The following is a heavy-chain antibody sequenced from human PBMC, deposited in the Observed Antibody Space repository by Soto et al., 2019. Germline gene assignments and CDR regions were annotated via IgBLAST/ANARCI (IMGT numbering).Heavy chain of an antibody. Sequence: QVQLQESGPGLVKPSQTLSLTCTVSGGSISSGGYYWSWIRQHPGKGLEWIGYIYYSGSTYYSPSLKSRVTISVDTSKNQFSLKLSSVTAADTDVYYCARDADTAMGSDYCMDVWGQGTTVTVSS. D-gene: IGHD5-18*01. CDR3: ARDADTAMGSDYCMDV. CDR1: GGSISSGGYY. CDR2: IYYSGST. V-gene: IGHV4-31*03. J-gene: IGHJ6*02.